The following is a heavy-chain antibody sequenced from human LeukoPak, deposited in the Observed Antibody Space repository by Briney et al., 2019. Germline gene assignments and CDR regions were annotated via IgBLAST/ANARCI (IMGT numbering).Heavy chain of an antibody. CDR3: ARMRDNWNVCVFDI. CDR1: GGSFSGYY. D-gene: IGHD1-1*01. V-gene: IGHV4-34*01. Sequence: PETLSLTCAVYGGSFSGYYWSWIRQPPGKGLEWIGEINHSGSASYNPSLKSRVTISVDTSKIQFSLKLSSVTATDTAVYYCARMRDNWNVCVFDIWGQGTMVTVSS. CDR2: INHSGSA. J-gene: IGHJ3*02.